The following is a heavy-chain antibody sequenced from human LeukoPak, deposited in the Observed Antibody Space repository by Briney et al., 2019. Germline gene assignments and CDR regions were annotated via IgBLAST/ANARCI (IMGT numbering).Heavy chain of an antibody. CDR3: ARTLVGANSD. V-gene: IGHV4-31*03. D-gene: IGHD1-26*01. Sequence: SQTLSLTCTVSGGSISSGGYYWSWIRQHPEKGLEWIGYIYYTGSTFYNPSLKSRVIISVDTSKNQFSLRLSSVTAADTAVYYCARTLVGANSDWGQGTLVTVSS. CDR2: IYYTGST. CDR1: GGSISSGGYY. J-gene: IGHJ4*02.